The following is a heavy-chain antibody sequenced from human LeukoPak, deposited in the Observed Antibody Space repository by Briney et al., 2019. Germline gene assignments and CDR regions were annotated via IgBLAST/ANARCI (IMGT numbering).Heavy chain of an antibody. J-gene: IGHJ3*02. CDR2: ISSSSSYI. CDR1: GFTFSSYS. V-gene: IGHV3-21*01. D-gene: IGHD6-13*01. Sequence: GGSLRLSCAASGFTFSSYSMNWVRQAPGKGLEWVSSISSSSSYIYYADSVKGRFTISRDNSKNTLYLQMNSLRAEDTAVYYCAGGIAAAVAGGDAFDIWGQGTMVTVSS. CDR3: AGGIAAAVAGGDAFDI.